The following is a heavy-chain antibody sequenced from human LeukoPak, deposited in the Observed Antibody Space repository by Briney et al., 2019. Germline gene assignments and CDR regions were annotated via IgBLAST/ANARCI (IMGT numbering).Heavy chain of an antibody. CDR1: GFTVSSKH. Sequence: GGSLRLSCAASGFTVSSKHMSWVRQAPGKGLEWVSVIYSGGSTYYADSVKGRFTISRDNSKNTLYLQMNSLRAEDTAVYYCARGSGSSWRIYYFDYWGQGTLVTVSS. J-gene: IGHJ4*02. V-gene: IGHV3-66*02. CDR2: IYSGGST. D-gene: IGHD6-13*01. CDR3: ARGSGSSWRIYYFDY.